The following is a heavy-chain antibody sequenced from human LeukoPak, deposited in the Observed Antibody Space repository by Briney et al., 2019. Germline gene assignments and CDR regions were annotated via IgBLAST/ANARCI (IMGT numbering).Heavy chain of an antibody. CDR1: GYTFTGYY. Sequence: ASVKVSCKASGYTFTGYYMHWVRQAPGQGLEWMGWINPNSGGTNYAQKFQGRVTMTRDTSISTAYMELSRLRSDDTAVYYCARLVGEGDIVVVPAAIRFDYWGQGTLVTVSS. CDR3: ARLVGEGDIVVVPAAIRFDY. CDR2: INPNSGGT. J-gene: IGHJ4*02. D-gene: IGHD2-2*01. V-gene: IGHV1-2*02.